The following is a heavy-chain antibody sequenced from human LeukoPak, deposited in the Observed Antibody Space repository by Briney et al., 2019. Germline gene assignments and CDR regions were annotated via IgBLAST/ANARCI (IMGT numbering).Heavy chain of an antibody. Sequence: PSETLSLTCTFSGGSVSSHYWSWIRQPPGKGLEWIGEINHSGSTNYNPSLKSRVTISVDTSKNQFSLKLSSVTAADTAVYYCATAAWNDTAFDIWGQRTMVTVSS. V-gene: IGHV4-34*01. J-gene: IGHJ3*02. CDR1: GGSVSSHY. CDR3: ATAAWNDTAFDI. D-gene: IGHD1-1*01. CDR2: INHSGST.